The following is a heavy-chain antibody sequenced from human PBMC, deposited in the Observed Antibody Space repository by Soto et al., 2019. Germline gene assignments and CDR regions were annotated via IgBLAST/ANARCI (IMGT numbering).Heavy chain of an antibody. J-gene: IGHJ4*02. D-gene: IGHD2-21*01. CDR1: GFSLSTSGLG. CDR3: AQLIWRGIDPDFDY. CDR2: IYWDDDK. Sequence: QITLKESGATLVKPTQTLTLTCTVSGFSLSTSGLGVGWIRQPPGKALEWLAVIYWDDDKQYRPSLRSRLTITKDTYKTQVVLTMTNVDPEDTATYYCAQLIWRGIDPDFDYWGEGSLVTVSS. V-gene: IGHV2-5*02.